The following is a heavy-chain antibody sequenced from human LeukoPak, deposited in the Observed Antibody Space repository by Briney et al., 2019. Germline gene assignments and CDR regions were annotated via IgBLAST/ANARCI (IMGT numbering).Heavy chain of an antibody. CDR3: ARGVGYNYGLYYQYGMDV. CDR1: GYTFTSYA. J-gene: IGHJ6*02. Sequence: ASVKVSCKASGYTFTSYAMHWVRQAPGQRLEWMGWIDTANGNTQNSQNFQGRVTITRDTSASTAYMELSSLRSEDTAVYYCARGVGYNYGLYYQYGMDVWGQGTTVTVSS. CDR2: IDTANGNT. D-gene: IGHD5-18*01. V-gene: IGHV1-3*04.